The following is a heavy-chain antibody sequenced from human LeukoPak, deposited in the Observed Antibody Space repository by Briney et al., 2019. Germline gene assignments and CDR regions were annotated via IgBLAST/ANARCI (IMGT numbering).Heavy chain of an antibody. D-gene: IGHD3-10*01. V-gene: IGHV4-4*02. CDR3: ARDNYGSGSYGN. Sequence: SETLSLTCALSGGSLSSSNWWSWVRQPPGKGLEWIGEIYHSGSTNYNPSLKSRVTISVDKCKNQFSVKLSSVPAADTAVYYCARDNYGSGSYGNWGQGTLVTVPS. CDR1: GGSLSSSNW. J-gene: IGHJ4*02. CDR2: IYHSGST.